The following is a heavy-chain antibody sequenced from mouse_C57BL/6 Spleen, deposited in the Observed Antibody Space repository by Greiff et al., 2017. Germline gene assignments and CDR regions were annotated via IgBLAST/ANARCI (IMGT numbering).Heavy chain of an antibody. CDR1: GYSFTSYY. D-gene: IGHD4-1*01. Sequence: QVHLKQSGPELVKPGASVKISCKASGYSFTSYYIHWVKQRPGQGLEWIGWIYPGSGNTKYNEKFKGKATLTADTSSSTAYMQLSSLTSEDSAVYYCARCWDLYYFDYWGQGTTLTVSS. J-gene: IGHJ2*01. V-gene: IGHV1-66*01. CDR2: IYPGSGNT. CDR3: ARCWDLYYFDY.